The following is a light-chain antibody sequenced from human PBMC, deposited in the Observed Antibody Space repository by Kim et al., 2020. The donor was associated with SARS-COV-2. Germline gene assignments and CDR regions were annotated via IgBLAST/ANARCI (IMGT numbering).Light chain of an antibody. V-gene: IGKV1-39*01. CDR1: QSISSY. CDR2: AAS. CDR3: QQSYSTPPYT. Sequence: ASVGDRVTITCRASQSISSYLNWYQQKPGKAPKLLIYAASSLQSGVPSRLSGSGSGTDVTLTISSLQPEDFATYYCQQSYSTPPYTFGQGTKLEI. J-gene: IGKJ2*01.